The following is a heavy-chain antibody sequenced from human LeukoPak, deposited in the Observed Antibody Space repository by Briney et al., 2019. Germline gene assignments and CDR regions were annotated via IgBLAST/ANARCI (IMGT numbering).Heavy chain of an antibody. J-gene: IGHJ5*02. Sequence: PVASVKVSCKASGFTFTSSAMQWVRQARGQRLEWIGWIVVGSGNTNYAQKFQEGVTITRDMSTSTAYMELSSLRSEDAAVYYCAASRGGWFDPWGQGTLVTVSS. CDR1: GFTFTSSA. CDR2: IVVGSGNT. CDR3: AASRGGWFDP. V-gene: IGHV1-58*02.